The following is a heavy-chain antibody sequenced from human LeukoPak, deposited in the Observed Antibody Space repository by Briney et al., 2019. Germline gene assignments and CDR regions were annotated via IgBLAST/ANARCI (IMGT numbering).Heavy chain of an antibody. V-gene: IGHV1-69*04. CDR1: GGTFSSYA. J-gene: IGHJ4*02. Sequence: SVKVSCKASGGTFSSYAISWVRQAPGQGLEWMGRIIPIFGIANYAQKFQGRVAITADKSTSTAYMELSSLRSEDTAVYYCARDSLPRGSYPLTQETPFDYWGQGTLVTVSS. CDR3: ARDSLPRGSYPLTQETPFDY. CDR2: IIPIFGIA. D-gene: IGHD1-26*01.